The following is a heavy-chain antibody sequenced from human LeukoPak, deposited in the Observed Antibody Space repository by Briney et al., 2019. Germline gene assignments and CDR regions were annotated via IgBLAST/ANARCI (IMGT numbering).Heavy chain of an antibody. J-gene: IGHJ6*03. CDR1: GFTFSSYD. CDR2: IGTAGDT. D-gene: IGHD1-1*01. CDR3: ARVNWTPYYMDV. V-gene: IGHV3-13*01. Sequence: GGSLRLSCAASGFTFSSYDMHWVRQATGKGLEWVSAIGTAGDTYYPGSVKGRFTISRDNAKNSLYLQMNSLRAEDTAVYYCARVNWTPYYMDVWGKGTTVTVSS.